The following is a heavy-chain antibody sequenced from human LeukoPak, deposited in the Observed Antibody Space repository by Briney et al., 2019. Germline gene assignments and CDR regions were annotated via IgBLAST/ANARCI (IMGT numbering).Heavy chain of an antibody. Sequence: GGSLRLSCAASGFTFSSYWMSWVRQAPGKGLEWVANIKQDGSEKYYVDSVKGRFTISRDNAKNPLYLQMNSLRAEDTAVYYCARGPSYYDFWSGYPSEDYWGRGTLVTVSS. CDR3: ARGPSYYDFWSGYPSEDY. D-gene: IGHD3-3*01. J-gene: IGHJ4*02. CDR1: GFTFSSYW. CDR2: IKQDGSEK. V-gene: IGHV3-7*01.